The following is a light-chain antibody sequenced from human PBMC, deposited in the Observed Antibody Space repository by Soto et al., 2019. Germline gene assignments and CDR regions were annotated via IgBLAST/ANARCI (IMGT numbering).Light chain of an antibody. J-gene: IGKJ1*01. V-gene: IGKV1-5*01. Sequence: DIQMTQSPSTLSASVGARVTITCRSSQSISTWFAWYQQNQGNAPQLLIFDASKLESGVPSRFSGSGSGTEFTHSIDILQPDDFATYYCQQYNSDSRTFGQGTELDIK. CDR3: QQYNSDSRT. CDR2: DAS. CDR1: QSISTW.